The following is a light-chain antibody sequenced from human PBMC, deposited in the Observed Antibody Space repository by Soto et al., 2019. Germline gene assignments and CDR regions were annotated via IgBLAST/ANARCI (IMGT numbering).Light chain of an antibody. J-gene: IGKJ2*01. CDR3: QQYYSTPYT. CDR1: QTVLYSSNNKNY. Sequence: DIVMTQSADSLAVSLGERATINCKSSQTVLYSSNNKNYLAWYQLKPGQPPKLLIYWASTRESGVADRFSGSGSGTDFTLTISSLQAEDVAVYYCQQYYSTPYTFGQGTKLELK. V-gene: IGKV4-1*01. CDR2: WAS.